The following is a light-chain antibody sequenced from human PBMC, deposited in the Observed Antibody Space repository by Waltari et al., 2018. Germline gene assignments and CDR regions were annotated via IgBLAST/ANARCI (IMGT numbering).Light chain of an antibody. J-gene: IGKJ4*01. V-gene: IGKV3-15*01. CDR1: QSVSSN. CDR2: GAS. CDR3: QQYNNWPPLT. Sequence: EIVMTQSPATLSVSPGERATLSCRASQSVSSNLAWYQQKPGQAPRLLIYGASTRATGIPARFSGSGSGTEFTLTISSLQSEAFAVYYCQQYNNWPPLTFGGGTKVELK.